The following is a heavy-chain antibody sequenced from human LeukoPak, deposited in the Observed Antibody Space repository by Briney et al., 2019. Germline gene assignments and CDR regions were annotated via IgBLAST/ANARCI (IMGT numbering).Heavy chain of an antibody. V-gene: IGHV3-21*01. D-gene: IGHD2-15*01. CDR3: ASGGDIVVVKDAFDI. Sequence: PGGSLRLSCAASGFTFSSYSMNWVRQAPGKGLEWVSSISSSSYIYYADSVKGRFTISRDNAKNSLYLQMNSLRAEDTAVYYCASGGDIVVVKDAFDIWGQGTMVTVSS. CDR1: GFTFSSYS. J-gene: IGHJ3*02. CDR2: ISSSSYI.